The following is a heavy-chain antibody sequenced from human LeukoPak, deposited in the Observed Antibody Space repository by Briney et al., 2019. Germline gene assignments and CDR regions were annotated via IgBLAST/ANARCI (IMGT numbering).Heavy chain of an antibody. Sequence: ASVKVSCKASGYTFTSYDINWVRQATGQGLEWMGWMDPNSGNTGYAQKFQGRVTMTRNISISTAYMELSSLRSEDTAVYYCARGHSYNWNPDYWGQGTLVTVSS. CDR1: GYTFTSYD. CDR3: ARGHSYNWNPDY. D-gene: IGHD1-20*01. CDR2: MDPNSGNT. V-gene: IGHV1-8*01. J-gene: IGHJ4*02.